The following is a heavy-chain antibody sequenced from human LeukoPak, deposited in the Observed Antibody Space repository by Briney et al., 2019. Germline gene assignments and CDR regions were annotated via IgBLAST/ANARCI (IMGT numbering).Heavy chain of an antibody. V-gene: IGHV3-7*01. CDR1: GFTFSQYY. J-gene: IGHJ1*01. Sequence: GGSLRLSCAVSGFTFSQYYMGWVRQAPGKGLEWVAIIESDGSDRKYVDSAKGRFTISRDNAKNSLYLQMSSLTAEDTAIYFCTFLVREPQHWGRGTLVTVSS. D-gene: IGHD3-10*01. CDR3: TFLVREPQH. CDR2: IESDGSDR.